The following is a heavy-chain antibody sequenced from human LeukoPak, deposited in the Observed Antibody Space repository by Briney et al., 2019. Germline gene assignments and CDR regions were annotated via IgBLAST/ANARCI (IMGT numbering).Heavy chain of an antibody. J-gene: IGHJ4*02. CDR2: IYYTGNT. CDR3: TREFTSTSGD. Sequence: SETLSLTCTVSGDSVGSPSHYWAWIRQPPGKGLEWIASIYYTGNTYYNPSLKSRLSISIDASKNYFSLKLSSVTAADTAVYFCTREFTSTSGDWGQGTLVTVSS. CDR1: GDSVGSPSHY. D-gene: IGHD1-1*01. V-gene: IGHV4-39*02.